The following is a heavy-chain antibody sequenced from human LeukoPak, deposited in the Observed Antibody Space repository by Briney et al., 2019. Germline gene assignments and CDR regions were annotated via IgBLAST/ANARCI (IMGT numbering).Heavy chain of an antibody. Sequence: QAGGYLRLYCSASGFTFSSYAMHWVRQAPGKGLEYVSAISSNGGSTYYADSVKGRFTISRDNSKNTLYLQMSSLRAEDTAVYYCVKSERQAYIVVVPAATFDYWGQGTLVTVSS. CDR2: ISSNGGST. CDR1: GFTFSSYA. V-gene: IGHV3-64D*06. J-gene: IGHJ4*02. D-gene: IGHD2-2*01. CDR3: VKSERQAYIVVVPAATFDY.